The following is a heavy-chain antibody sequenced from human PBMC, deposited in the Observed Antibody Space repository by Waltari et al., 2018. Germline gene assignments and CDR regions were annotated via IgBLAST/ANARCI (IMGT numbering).Heavy chain of an antibody. CDR3: ARDTALRIAAAGTLRHDAFDI. CDR2: IYTSGST. Sequence: QVQLQESGPGLVKPSETLSLTCTVSGGSVISYYWSWIRQPAGNGLEWIGRIYTSGSTNYNPSLKSRVTMSVDTSKNQFSLKLSSVTAADTAVYYCARDTALRIAAAGTLRHDAFDIWGQGTMVTVSS. V-gene: IGHV4-4*07. CDR1: GGSVISYY. D-gene: IGHD6-13*01. J-gene: IGHJ3*02.